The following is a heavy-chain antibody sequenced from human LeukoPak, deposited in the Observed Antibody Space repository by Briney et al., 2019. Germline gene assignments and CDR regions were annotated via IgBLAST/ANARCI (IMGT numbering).Heavy chain of an antibody. Sequence: SETLSLTCTVSGGSISSYYWSWIRQPPGKGLEWIGYIYYSGSTNYNPSLKSRATISVDTSKNQFSLKLSSVTAADTAVYYCARIGGIRLQMYYYYMDVWGKGTTVTVSS. D-gene: IGHD3-16*01. CDR1: GGSISSYY. V-gene: IGHV4-59*01. CDR3: ARIGGIRLQMYYYYMDV. CDR2: IYYSGST. J-gene: IGHJ6*03.